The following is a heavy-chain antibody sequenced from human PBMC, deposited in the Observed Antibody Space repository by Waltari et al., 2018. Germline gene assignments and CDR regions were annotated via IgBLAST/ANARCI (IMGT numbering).Heavy chain of an antibody. Sequence: EVQLVESGGGLVQPGGSLRLSCAASGFTFTNYWMSWVRQAPGKGVGWGGKKKEEGSYKHYVESVKGRFTISRDNAKNSLYLQMNSLRAEDTAVYYCARDAMRDGDFDYWGQGALVTVSS. D-gene: IGHD3-3*01. CDR2: KKEEGSYK. CDR3: ARDAMRDGDFDY. V-gene: IGHV3-7*01. CDR1: GFTFTNYW. J-gene: IGHJ4*02.